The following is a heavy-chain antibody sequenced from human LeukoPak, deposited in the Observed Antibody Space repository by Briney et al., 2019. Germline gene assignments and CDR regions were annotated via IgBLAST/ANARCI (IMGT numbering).Heavy chain of an antibody. J-gene: IGHJ4*02. V-gene: IGHV3-74*01. CDR2: IYSDGSST. Sequence: GGSLRLSCAASGFTFSSYWMHWVRQAPGKGLVWVSRIYSDGSSTGYADSVKGRFTISRDNAKNTLYLQMNSLRAEDTAVYYCARAPRGELEYWGQGTLVTVSS. D-gene: IGHD1-26*01. CDR3: ARAPRGELEY. CDR1: GFTFSSYW.